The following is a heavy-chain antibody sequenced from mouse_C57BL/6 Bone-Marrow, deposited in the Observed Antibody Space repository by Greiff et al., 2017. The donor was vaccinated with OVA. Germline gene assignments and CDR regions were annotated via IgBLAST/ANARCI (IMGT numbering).Heavy chain of an antibody. CDR3: VCSLYYYGSFAY. CDR1: GYAFSSSW. V-gene: IGHV1-82*01. CDR2: IYPGDGDT. Sequence: VKLVESGPELVKPGASVKISCKASGYAFSSSWMNWVKQRPGKGLEWIGRIYPGDGDTNYNGKFKGKATLTADKSSSTAYMQLSSLTSEDSAVYFCVCSLYYYGSFAYWGQGTLVTVSA. J-gene: IGHJ3*01. D-gene: IGHD1-1*01.